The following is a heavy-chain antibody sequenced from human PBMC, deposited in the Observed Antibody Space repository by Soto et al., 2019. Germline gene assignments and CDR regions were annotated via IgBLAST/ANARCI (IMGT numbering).Heavy chain of an antibody. D-gene: IGHD3-3*01. V-gene: IGHV3-73*01. CDR2: IRSKPNNYAT. CDR1: GFTFSGSA. Sequence: EVQLVESGGGLVQPGGSLKLSCAASGFTFSGSAMHWVRQASGKGLEWVGRIRSKPNNYATAYGASVKGRFTISRADSKNTAYLQMNSRTTEDTAVYYCSRQASDFWSGKPQYYMDVWGKGTTVTVSS. CDR3: SRQASDFWSGKPQYYMDV. J-gene: IGHJ6*03.